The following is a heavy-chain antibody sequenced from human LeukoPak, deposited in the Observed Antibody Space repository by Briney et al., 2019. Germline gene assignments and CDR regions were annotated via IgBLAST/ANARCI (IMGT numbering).Heavy chain of an antibody. CDR2: INPNSGGT. CDR1: GYTFTGYY. D-gene: IGHD1-14*01. V-gene: IGHV1-2*02. Sequence: GASVKVSCKASGYTFTGYYMHWVRQAPGQGLEWMGWINPNSGGTNYAQKFQGRVTMTRDTSISTAYMGLSRLRSDDTAVYYCARVGNPPIFRYNWFDPWGQGTLVTVSS. CDR3: ARVGNPPIFRYNWFDP. J-gene: IGHJ5*02.